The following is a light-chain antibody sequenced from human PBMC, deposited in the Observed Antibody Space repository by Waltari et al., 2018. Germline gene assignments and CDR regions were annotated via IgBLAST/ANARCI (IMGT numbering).Light chain of an antibody. Sequence: DIEMTQSPSSLSASIGDRVTITCRASQAISGYLNWYQQKPGRAPKLLIYTASTLQSGVPSRFSGSGYGTDFTLTIGSLQPEDFAIYSCQQSSSSPRPFGGGTKVE. CDR3: QQSSSSPRP. CDR2: TAS. V-gene: IGKV1-39*01. CDR1: QAISGY. J-gene: IGKJ4*01.